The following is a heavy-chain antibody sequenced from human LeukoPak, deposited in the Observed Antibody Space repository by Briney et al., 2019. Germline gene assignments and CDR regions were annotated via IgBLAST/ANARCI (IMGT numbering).Heavy chain of an antibody. Sequence: GGSLKLSCAASGSTFSGSAMHWVRQASGKGLEWVGRIRSKANSYATVYAASVKGRFTISRDDSKNTAYLQMNSLKTEDTAVYYCTRSGCTNGVCQDYYYYYYMDVWGKGTTVTVSS. D-gene: IGHD2-8*01. CDR2: IRSKANSYAT. V-gene: IGHV3-73*01. CDR1: GSTFSGSA. CDR3: TRSGCTNGVCQDYYYYYYMDV. J-gene: IGHJ6*03.